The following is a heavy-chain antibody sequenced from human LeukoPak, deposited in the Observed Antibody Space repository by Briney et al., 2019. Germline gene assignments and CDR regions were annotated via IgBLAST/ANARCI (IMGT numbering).Heavy chain of an antibody. D-gene: IGHD3-10*01. CDR3: AAPKIRFGPN. J-gene: IGHJ4*02. V-gene: IGHV3-64*01. CDR1: GFTFSSYG. CDR2: ISSNGGST. Sequence: GGSLRLSCAASGFTFSSYGMHWVRQAPGKGLEYVSAISSNGGSTYYANSVKGRFTIFRDNSKNTLYLQMNSLRAEDTAVYYCAAPKIRFGPNWGQGTLVTVSS.